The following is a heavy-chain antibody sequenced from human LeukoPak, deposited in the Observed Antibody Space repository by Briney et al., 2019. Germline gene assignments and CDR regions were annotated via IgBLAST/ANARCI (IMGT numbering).Heavy chain of an antibody. J-gene: IGHJ3*02. Sequence: PSETLSLTCSVSGASISSYSNYWGWIPQPPGKTREWIGSIYSSGNTYYNPSLKSLTIIIIDTTKTHYPLSHSPVTDADTAYYSWARSDGYGLVGIWGQGTIVTVSS. V-gene: IGHV4-39*06. D-gene: IGHD3-10*01. CDR2: IYSSGNT. CDR1: GASISSYSNY. CDR3: ARSDGYGLVGI.